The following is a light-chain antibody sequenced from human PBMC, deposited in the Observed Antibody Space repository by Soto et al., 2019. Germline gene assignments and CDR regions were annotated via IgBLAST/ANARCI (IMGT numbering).Light chain of an antibody. CDR3: QQMYNTLPT. V-gene: IGKV1-39*01. J-gene: IGKJ1*01. CDR1: QSISSY. CDR2: AAS. Sequence: DIQMTQSPSSLSASVGDRVTITCRASQSISSYLNWYQQKPGKAPKLLIYAASTLQSGVPSRFSGSGSGTDFTLTISSLQPADFANCYCQQMYNTLPTFGQGTKVEIK.